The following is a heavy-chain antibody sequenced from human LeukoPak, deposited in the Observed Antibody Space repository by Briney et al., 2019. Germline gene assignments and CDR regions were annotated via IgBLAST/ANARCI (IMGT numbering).Heavy chain of an antibody. D-gene: IGHD6-13*01. CDR2: MNPNSGNT. V-gene: IGHV1-8*02. Sequence: ASVKVSCKASGYTFTSYDINWVRQATGQGLEWMGWMNPNSGNTGYAQKLQGRVTMTTDTSTSTAYMELRSLRSDDTAVYYCARDSFGGYSSSWYAFDYWGQGTLVTVSS. J-gene: IGHJ4*02. CDR3: ARDSFGGYSSSWYAFDY. CDR1: GYTFTSYD.